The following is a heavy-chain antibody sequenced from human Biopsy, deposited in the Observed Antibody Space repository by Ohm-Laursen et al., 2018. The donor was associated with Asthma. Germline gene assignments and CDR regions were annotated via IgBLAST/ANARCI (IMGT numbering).Heavy chain of an antibody. Sequence: ASSVKVSCKSLGGTLNTYVIGWVRQAPGQGLEWMGGINSVFGTTTYPQKFQDRVTITADDSTSTVYMELSSLRSEDTAVYYCARKAGSCISRTCYSLDFWGQGTLVTVSS. V-gene: IGHV1-69*01. CDR2: INSVFGTT. D-gene: IGHD2-2*01. CDR1: GGTLNTYV. CDR3: ARKAGSCISRTCYSLDF. J-gene: IGHJ4*02.